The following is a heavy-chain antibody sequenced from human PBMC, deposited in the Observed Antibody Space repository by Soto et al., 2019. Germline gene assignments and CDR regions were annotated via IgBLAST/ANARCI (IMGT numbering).Heavy chain of an antibody. CDR1: GDSVSSNSAA. J-gene: IGHJ6*02. CDR2: TYYRSKWYN. Sequence: QSQTLSLTCAISGDSVSSNSAAWNWIRQSPSRGLEWLGRTYYRSKWYNDYAVSVKSRITINPDTSKNQFSLQLNSVTPEDTAVYYCARGSAAAGRYYYYGMDVWGQGTTVTVSS. CDR3: ARGSAAAGRYYYYGMDV. D-gene: IGHD6-13*01. V-gene: IGHV6-1*01.